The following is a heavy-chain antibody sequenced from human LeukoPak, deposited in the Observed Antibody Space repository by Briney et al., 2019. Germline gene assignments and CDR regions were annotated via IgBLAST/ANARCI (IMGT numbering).Heavy chain of an antibody. D-gene: IGHD2-15*01. CDR1: GFTFSSYA. V-gene: IGHV3-23*01. CDR2: ISGSGGGT. Sequence: QPGGSLRLSCAASGFTFSSYAMSWVRQAPGKGLEWVSAISGSGGGTYYADSVKGRFTISRDNSKNTLCLQMNSLRAEDTAVYYYAKAAIGGGSYTFVDYWGQGTLVTVSS. J-gene: IGHJ4*02. CDR3: AKAAIGGGSYTFVDY.